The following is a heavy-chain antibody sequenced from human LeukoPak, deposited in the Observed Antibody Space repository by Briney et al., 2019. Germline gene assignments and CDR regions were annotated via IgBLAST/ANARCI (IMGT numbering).Heavy chain of an antibody. CDR1: GGSFSGYY. J-gene: IGHJ6*03. V-gene: IGHV4-34*01. Sequence: KASETLSLTCAVYGGSFSGYYWSWIRQPPGKGLEWIGEINHSGSTNYNPPLKSRVTISVDTSKNQFSLKLSSVTAADTAVYYCARVYGSGSYYNGYYYYYMDVWGKGTTVTISS. D-gene: IGHD3-10*01. CDR2: INHSGST. CDR3: ARVYGSGSYYNGYYYYYMDV.